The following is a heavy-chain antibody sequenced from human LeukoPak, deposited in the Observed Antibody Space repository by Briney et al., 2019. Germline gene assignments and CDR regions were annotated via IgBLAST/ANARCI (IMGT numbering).Heavy chain of an antibody. Sequence: SETLSLTCTVSGGSISSYYWSWIRQPPGKGLEWIGYIYYSGSTYYNPSLKSRVTISVDTSKNQFSLKLSSVTAADTAVYYCARAYCGGDCYPPYFDYWGQGTLVTVSS. D-gene: IGHD2-21*02. CDR1: GGSISSYY. CDR2: IYYSGST. CDR3: ARAYCGGDCYPPYFDY. V-gene: IGHV4-30-4*01. J-gene: IGHJ4*02.